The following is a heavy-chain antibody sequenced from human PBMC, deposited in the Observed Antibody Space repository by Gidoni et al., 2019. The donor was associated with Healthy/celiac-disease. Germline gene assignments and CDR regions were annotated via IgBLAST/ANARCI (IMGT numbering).Heavy chain of an antibody. V-gene: IGHV4-34*01. J-gene: IGHJ6*03. CDR2: INHSGST. CDR1: GGSFSGYY. CDR3: AREGYSSSSHYYYYMDV. Sequence: QVQLQQWGAGLLKPSETLSLTCAVYGGSFSGYYWSWIRQPPGKGLEWIGEINHSGSTNYNPSLKSRVTISVDTSKNQFSLKLSSVTAADTAVYYCAREGYSSSSHYYYYMDVWGKGTTVTVSS. D-gene: IGHD6-6*01.